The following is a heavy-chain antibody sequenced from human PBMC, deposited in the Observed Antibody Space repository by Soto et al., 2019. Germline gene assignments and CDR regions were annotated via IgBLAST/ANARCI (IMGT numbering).Heavy chain of an antibody. CDR3: ARDTYFYGSGSYGP. CDR1: GFTFSSYS. D-gene: IGHD3-10*01. V-gene: IGHV3-21*01. CDR2: ISSSSSYI. Sequence: EVQLVESGGGLVKPGGSLRLSCAASGFTFSSYSMNWVRQAPGKGLEWVSSISSSSSYIYYADSVKGRFTISRDNAKNSLDLQMNRLRAEDTAVYYWARDTYFYGSGSYGPWGQGTLVTVSS. J-gene: IGHJ5*02.